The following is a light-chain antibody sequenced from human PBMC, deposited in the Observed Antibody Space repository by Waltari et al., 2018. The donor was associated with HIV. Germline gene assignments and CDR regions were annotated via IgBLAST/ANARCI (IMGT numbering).Light chain of an antibody. CDR3: QQYNDWPPLT. CDR2: SAS. Sequence: EIVMTQSQATLSVSLGVRATLSCRASQSVSTNLAWYQQKPGQAPGLLIYSASTRATGISSRFSGSGSGTVFTLTISSLQSEDFAVYYCQQYNDWPPLTFGGGTKVEMK. CDR1: QSVSTN. V-gene: IGKV3-15*01. J-gene: IGKJ4*01.